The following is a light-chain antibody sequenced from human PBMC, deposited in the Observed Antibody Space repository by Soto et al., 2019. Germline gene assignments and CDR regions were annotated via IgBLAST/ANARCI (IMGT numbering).Light chain of an antibody. CDR3: PHNGRS. V-gene: IGKV3-20*01. CDR1: QSVSSNY. J-gene: IGKJ5*01. Sequence: ESVFTQSPGTLSLSPGERATLSCRASQSVSSNYLAWYQQKPGQAPRLLIYGASSRATGIPDRFTGSGSGTDFTLIINRLDPEDSAVYYCPHNGRSFGQGTRLEIK. CDR2: GAS.